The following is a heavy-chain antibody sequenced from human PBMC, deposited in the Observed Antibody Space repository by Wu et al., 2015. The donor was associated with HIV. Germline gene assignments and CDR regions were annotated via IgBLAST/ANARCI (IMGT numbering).Heavy chain of an antibody. CDR2: IIPIFGTA. J-gene: IGHJ6*03. CDR1: GYTFVSYG. D-gene: IGHD3-16*01. V-gene: IGHV1-69*13. CDR3: ARGEAYYYYYMDV. Sequence: QVQLVQSGPEVKKPGASVKVSCQASGYTFVSYGIGWVRQAPGQGLEWMGGIIPIFGTANYAQKFQGRVTITADESTSTAYMELSSLRSEDTAVYYCARGEAYYYYYMDVWGKGTTVTVSS.